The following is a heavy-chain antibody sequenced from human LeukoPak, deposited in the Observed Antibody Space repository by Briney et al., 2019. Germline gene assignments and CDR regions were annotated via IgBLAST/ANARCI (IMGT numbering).Heavy chain of an antibody. V-gene: IGHV5-10-1*01. Sequence: GSPLRICCTGSGSSITNYWISWGRPMPGKGVEWMGRIDPSVYYTNYSPSFQGHVSISADKSITTAYLQWSSQKAADTAMYYCARQAKGTTGDYWGQGTLVTVS. CDR3: ARQAKGTTGDY. J-gene: IGHJ4*02. D-gene: IGHD4-17*01. CDR2: IDPSVYYT. CDR1: GSSITNYW.